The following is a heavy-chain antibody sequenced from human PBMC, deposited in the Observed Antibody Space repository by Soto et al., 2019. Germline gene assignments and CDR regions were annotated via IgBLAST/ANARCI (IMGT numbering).Heavy chain of an antibody. D-gene: IGHD6-19*01. CDR2: IYYSGST. Sequence: QVQLQESGPGLVKPSETLSLTCTVSGGSISNYYWSWIRQPPGKGLEWIGYIYYSGSTHYIPSLGSRVTISVDTSKNLFSLRLSSVTAADTAVYYWARHIPMAGTVFDYWGQGTLVTVSS. V-gene: IGHV4-59*08. CDR1: GGSISNYY. J-gene: IGHJ4*02. CDR3: ARHIPMAGTVFDY.